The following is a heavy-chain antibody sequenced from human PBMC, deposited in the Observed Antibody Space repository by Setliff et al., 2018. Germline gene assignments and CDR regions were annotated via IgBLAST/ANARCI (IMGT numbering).Heavy chain of an antibody. J-gene: IGHJ4*02. D-gene: IGHD2-8*01. V-gene: IGHV4-34*01. CDR1: GESFSNNY. CDR2: SSHSGST. Sequence: SETLSLTCSVYGESFSNNYWSWIRQPPGKGLEWIGESSHSGSTSYSPSLKSRLTMSVDTSKNQFSLKLTSVTAADTAVYFCARDPGFHSGTWCLGDWGQGTQVTVSS. CDR3: ARDPGFHSGTWCLGD.